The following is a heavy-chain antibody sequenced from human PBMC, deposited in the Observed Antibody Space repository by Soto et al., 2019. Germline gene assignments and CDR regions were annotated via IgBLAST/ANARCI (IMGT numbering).Heavy chain of an antibody. D-gene: IGHD5-12*01. CDR3: SRARWLQLMGDY. CDR2: ISYDGSTK. J-gene: IGHJ4*02. CDR1: GFTVSSYA. Sequence: PGGSPRHSCAASGFTVSSYAMHWVRQAPGKGLEWVAVISYDGSTKYYADSVKGRFTISRDNSKNTLYLQVNSLRAEDTAVYYCSRARWLQLMGDYWGQGT. V-gene: IGHV3-30-3*01.